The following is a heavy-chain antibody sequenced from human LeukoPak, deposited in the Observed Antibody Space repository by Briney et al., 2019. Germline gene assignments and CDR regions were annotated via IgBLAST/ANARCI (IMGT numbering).Heavy chain of an antibody. V-gene: IGHV3-74*01. CDR1: GFTFSSYW. Sequence: GGSLRLSCAASGFTFSSYWMHWVRQAPGKGLVWVSRINSDGSSTSYADSVKGRFTISRDNAKNTLYLQMNSLRAEDTAVYYCARVDSSSWYLIDYWGQGTLVTVSS. CDR2: INSDGSST. CDR3: ARVDSSSWYLIDY. D-gene: IGHD6-13*01. J-gene: IGHJ4*02.